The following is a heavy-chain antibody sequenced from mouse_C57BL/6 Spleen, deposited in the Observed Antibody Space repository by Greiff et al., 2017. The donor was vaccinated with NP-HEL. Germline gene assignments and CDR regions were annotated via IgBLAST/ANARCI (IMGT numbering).Heavy chain of an antibody. D-gene: IGHD2-12*01. V-gene: IGHV5-17*01. Sequence: DVKLVESGGGLVKPGGSLKLSCAASGFTFSDYGMHWVRQAPEKGLEWVAYISSGSSTIYYADTVKGRFTISRDNAKNTLFLQMTSLRSENTAMYYCARILRREGHYWGQGTTLTVSS. CDR2: ISSGSSTI. CDR1: GFTFSDYG. CDR3: ARILRREGHY. J-gene: IGHJ2*01.